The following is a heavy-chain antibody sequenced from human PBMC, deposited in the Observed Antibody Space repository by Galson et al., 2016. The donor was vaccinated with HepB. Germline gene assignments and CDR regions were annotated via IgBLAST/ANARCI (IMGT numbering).Heavy chain of an antibody. J-gene: IGHJ4*02. D-gene: IGHD6-19*01. Sequence: CAISGDSVSSDRASWNWIRRTPSRGLEWLGKTEYRAKWLREYAPSVKGRITINPDTAQNQFSLQLTSVTPEDTAVYYCARDAYVAATGGDGFDYWGQGILVTVSS. V-gene: IGHV6-1*01. CDR1: GDSVSSDRAS. CDR3: ARDAYVAATGGDGFDY. CDR2: TEYRAKWLR.